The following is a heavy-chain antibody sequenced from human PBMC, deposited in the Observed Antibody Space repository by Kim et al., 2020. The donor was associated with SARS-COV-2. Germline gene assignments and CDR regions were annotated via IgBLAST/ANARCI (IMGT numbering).Heavy chain of an antibody. Sequence: GGSLRLSCAASGINHSGYWMHWVRLASGKGLEWVSRINSDGRTTTYADSVKGRFTLSRDNAKNTLYLQMNSLRAEDTAVYYCTRDLVSGGQGILVTVSS. CDR2: INSDGRTT. J-gene: IGHJ4*02. V-gene: IGHV3-74*01. D-gene: IGHD2-8*02. CDR3: TRDLVS. CDR1: GINHSGYW.